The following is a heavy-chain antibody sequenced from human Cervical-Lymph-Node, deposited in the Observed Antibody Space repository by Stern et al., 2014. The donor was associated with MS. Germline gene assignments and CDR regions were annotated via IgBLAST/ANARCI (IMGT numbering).Heavy chain of an antibody. J-gene: IGHJ4*02. CDR1: GASMRSYY. CDR2: ISNYGSA. CDR3: ARHQDYSRSWGFDY. D-gene: IGHD6-6*01. Sequence: QVQLVESGPGLVKPSETLSLTCTVSGASMRSYYWSWIRQPPGKGLEWIGYISNYGSAKYNPSLKSRVTISVDTSKTQFSLKLNSVTAADTALYFCARHQDYSRSWGFDYWGQGTLVTVSS. V-gene: IGHV4-59*08.